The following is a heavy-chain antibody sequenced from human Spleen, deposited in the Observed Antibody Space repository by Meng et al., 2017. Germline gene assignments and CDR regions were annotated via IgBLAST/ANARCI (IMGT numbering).Heavy chain of an antibody. V-gene: IGHV3-74*01. CDR1: GFAFSAYR. CDR3: ARDEGFDP. Sequence: DVQLLESGGGLAQPGGSLRLSCAASGFAFSAYRMHWVRQGPAKGLEWVSRINSDGSETIYADSVKGRFTISRDNAKNTLYLQLNSLRVEDTAIYSCARDEGFDPWGQGTLVTVSS. J-gene: IGHJ5*02. CDR2: INSDGSET.